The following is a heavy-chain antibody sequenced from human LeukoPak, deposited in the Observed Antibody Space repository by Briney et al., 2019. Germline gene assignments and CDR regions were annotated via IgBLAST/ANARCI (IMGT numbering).Heavy chain of an antibody. J-gene: IGHJ4*02. CDR2: ISGFGGST. Sequence: VGSLRLSCAASGFTFSGYAMSWIRQAPGQGLEWVSTISGFGGSTYYAHSVKGRFTISRGHSKNTLYLQMNSLRAEDTAVYYCAKTSYSSGWPLDYWGQGTLVTVSS. V-gene: IGHV3-23*01. D-gene: IGHD6-19*01. CDR1: GFTFSGYA. CDR3: AKTSYSSGWPLDY.